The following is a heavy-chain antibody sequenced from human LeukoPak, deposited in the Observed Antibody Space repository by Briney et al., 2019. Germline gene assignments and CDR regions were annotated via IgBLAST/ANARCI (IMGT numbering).Heavy chain of an antibody. D-gene: IGHD4-17*01. J-gene: IGHJ4*02. Sequence: GGSLRLSCAASGFTFSSYAMSWVRQAPGKGLEWVSAISGSGDTTYYADSAKGRFTISRDNSKNTLYLQMSSLRAEDTAVYYCAKHPPSGDYVVYWGQGTLVTVSS. CDR3: AKHPPSGDYVVY. CDR1: GFTFSSYA. CDR2: ISGSGDTT. V-gene: IGHV3-23*01.